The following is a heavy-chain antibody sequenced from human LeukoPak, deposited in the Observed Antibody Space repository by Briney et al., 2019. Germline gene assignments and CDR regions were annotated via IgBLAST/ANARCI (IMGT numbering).Heavy chain of an antibody. J-gene: IGHJ5*02. CDR1: GGTFSSYA. CDR3: AREYYDFWSGYLYLGSFDP. D-gene: IGHD3-3*01. CDR2: IIPIFGTA. Sequence: SVKVSCKASGGTFSSYAISWVRQAPGQGLEWMGGIIPIFGTANYAQKFQGRVTFTADESTSTAYMELSSLRSEDTAVYYCAREYYDFWSGYLYLGSFDPWGQGTLVTVSS. V-gene: IGHV1-69*01.